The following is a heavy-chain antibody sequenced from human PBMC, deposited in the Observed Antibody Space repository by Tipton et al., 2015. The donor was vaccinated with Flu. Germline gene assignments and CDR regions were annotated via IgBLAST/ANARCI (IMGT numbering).Heavy chain of an antibody. CDR2: IYSGGST. D-gene: IGHD1/OR15-1a*01. CDR3: ARVSLEHPTYYYYGMDV. Sequence: AASGFTVSSNYMSWVRQAPGKGLEWVSVIYSGGSTYYADSVKGRFTISRDNSKNTLYLQMNSLRAEDTAVYYCARVSLEHPTYYYYGMDVWGQGTTVTVSS. J-gene: IGHJ6*02. V-gene: IGHV3-53*01. CDR1: GFTVSSNY.